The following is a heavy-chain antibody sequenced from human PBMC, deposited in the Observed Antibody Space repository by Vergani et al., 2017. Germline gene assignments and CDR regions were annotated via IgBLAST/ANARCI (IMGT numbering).Heavy chain of an antibody. CDR3: ARENWNDVIYYYYYMDV. Sequence: QVQLVESGGGVVQPGRSLRLSCAASGFTFSSYAMHWVRQAPGKGLEWVAVISYDGSNKYYADSVKGRFTISRDNSKNTLYLQMNSLRAEDTAVYYCARENWNDVIYYYYYMDVWGKETTVTVSS. CDR1: GFTFSSYA. CDR2: ISYDGSNK. V-gene: IGHV3-30-3*01. D-gene: IGHD1-1*01. J-gene: IGHJ6*03.